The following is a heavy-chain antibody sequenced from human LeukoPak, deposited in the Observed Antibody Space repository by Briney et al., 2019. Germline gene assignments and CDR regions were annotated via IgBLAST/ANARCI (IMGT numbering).Heavy chain of an antibody. CDR2: ISYDGSKK. D-gene: IGHD6-13*01. CDR1: GFTFSSYD. CDR3: AKAGYSSSWYVDY. Sequence: GGSLRLSCAASGFTFSSYDMHWVRQAPGKGLEWVAVISYDGSKKYYADSVKGRFTISRDNSKNTLYLQMNSLRAEDTAVYYCAKAGYSSSWYVDYWGQGTLVTVSS. V-gene: IGHV3-30*18. J-gene: IGHJ4*02.